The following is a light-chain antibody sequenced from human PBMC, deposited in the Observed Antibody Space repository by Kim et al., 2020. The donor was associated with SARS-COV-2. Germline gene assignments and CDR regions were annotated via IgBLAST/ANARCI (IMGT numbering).Light chain of an antibody. J-gene: IGLJ3*02. CDR3: LLSYSGVRV. CDR1: TRAVSSGHY. Sequence: PGGTVTLTWGSSTRAVSSGHYPYWLQQKPGQVPRTVIYDATKKSSWSPARFSGSLLGGKAALTLSGAQPEDEADYYCLLSYSGVRVFGGGTQLTVL. V-gene: IGLV7-46*01. CDR2: DAT.